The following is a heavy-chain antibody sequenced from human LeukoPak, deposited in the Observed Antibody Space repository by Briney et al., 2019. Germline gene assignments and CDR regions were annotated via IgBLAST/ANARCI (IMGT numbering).Heavy chain of an antibody. V-gene: IGHV4-34*01. Sequence: SETLSLTCTVSGGSISSYYWSWIRQPPGKGLEWIGEINHSGSTNYNPSLKSRVTISVDTSKNQFSLKLSSVTAADTAVYYCAREVVVTSSFDYWGQGTLVTVSS. CDR1: GGSISSYY. D-gene: IGHD2-15*01. J-gene: IGHJ4*02. CDR3: AREVVVTSSFDY. CDR2: INHSGST.